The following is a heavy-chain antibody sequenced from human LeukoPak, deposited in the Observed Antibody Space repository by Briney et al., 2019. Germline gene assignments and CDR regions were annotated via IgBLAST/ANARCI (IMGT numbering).Heavy chain of an antibody. Sequence: ASVKVSCKASGYTFTGYYMHWVRQAPGQGLEWMGWINPNSGGTNYAQKFQGRVTMTRDTSISTAYMELSRLRSDDTAVYYCARGIVGATSPGYYYYYMDVWGKGTTVTVSS. V-gene: IGHV1-2*02. CDR2: INPNSGGT. CDR3: ARGIVGATSPGYYYYYMDV. CDR1: GYTFTGYY. J-gene: IGHJ6*03. D-gene: IGHD1-26*01.